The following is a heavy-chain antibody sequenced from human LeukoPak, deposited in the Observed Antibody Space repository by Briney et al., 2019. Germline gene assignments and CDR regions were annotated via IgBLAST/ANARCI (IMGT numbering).Heavy chain of an antibody. V-gene: IGHV1-46*01. CDR1: GYTFTSYY. D-gene: IGHD5-24*01. CDR2: INPSGGST. J-gene: IGHJ3*02. Sequence: GASVKVSCEASGYTFTSYYMHWVRQAPGQGLEWMGIINPSGGSTSYAQKFQGRVTMTRDMSTSTVYMELSSLRSEDTAVYYCARGLQETLAWLKALSAFDIWGQGTMVTVSS. CDR3: ARGLQETLAWLKALSAFDI.